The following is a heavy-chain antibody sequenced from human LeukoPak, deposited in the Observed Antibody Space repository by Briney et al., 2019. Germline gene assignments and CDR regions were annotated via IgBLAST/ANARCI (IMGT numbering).Heavy chain of an antibody. CDR3: ARDQGIVGATGDFDY. CDR2: ISGSGGST. J-gene: IGHJ4*02. CDR1: GFTFSSYG. V-gene: IGHV3-23*01. D-gene: IGHD1-26*01. Sequence: GGTLRLSCAASGFTFSSYGMSWVRQAPGKGLEWVSVISGSGGSTYYADSVKGRFTISRDNSKNTLYLQMNSLRAEDTAVYYCARDQGIVGATGDFDYWGQGTLVTVSS.